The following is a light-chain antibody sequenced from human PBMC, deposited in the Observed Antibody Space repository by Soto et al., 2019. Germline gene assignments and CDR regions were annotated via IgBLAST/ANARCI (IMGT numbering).Light chain of an antibody. V-gene: IGKV3-11*01. CDR3: QQRSNFIT. CDR1: QSVSSN. Sequence: ILMTQSPATLSLSPGERATLSCRASQSVSSNLAWYQQKPGQAPSLLIYGASTRATGTPARFSGSGSGTDFTLTISSLEPEDFAVYYCQQRSNFITFGQGTRLEIK. CDR2: GAS. J-gene: IGKJ5*01.